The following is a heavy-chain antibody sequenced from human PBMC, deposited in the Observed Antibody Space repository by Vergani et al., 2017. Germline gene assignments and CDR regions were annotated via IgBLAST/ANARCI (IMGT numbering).Heavy chain of an antibody. D-gene: IGHD2/OR15-2a*01. J-gene: IGHJ4*02. CDR1: GFTFSNSA. V-gene: IGHV3-7*03. CDR2: IKQDGSEK. Sequence: EVHLLESGGGQVEAGGSLRLSCVASGFTFSNSAMSWVRQAPGKGLEWVANIKQDGSEKYYVDSVKGRFTISRDNSKNTLYLQMNSLRAEDTAVYYCAKDLSGYWGQGTLVTVSS. CDR3: AKDLSGY.